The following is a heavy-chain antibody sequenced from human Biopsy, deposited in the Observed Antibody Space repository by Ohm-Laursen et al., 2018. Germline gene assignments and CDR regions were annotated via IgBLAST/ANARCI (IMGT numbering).Heavy chain of an antibody. Sequence: SLRLSCAASGFTFSSYGMHWVRQAPGKGLEWVSLISNDGDIKYSADSMEGRFTISRDNSRDTPFLQMNSLKAEDTAVYYCAKDRFPYTSGYSSVFEYWGQGTLVTVSS. V-gene: IGHV3-30*18. D-gene: IGHD3-22*01. CDR1: GFTFSSYG. CDR3: AKDRFPYTSGYSSVFEY. CDR2: ISNDGDIK. J-gene: IGHJ4*02.